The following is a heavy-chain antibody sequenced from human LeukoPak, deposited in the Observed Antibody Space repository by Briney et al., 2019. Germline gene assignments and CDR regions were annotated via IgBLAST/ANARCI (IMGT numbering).Heavy chain of an antibody. V-gene: IGHV4-59*07. CDR1: GASISSNY. D-gene: IGHD6-13*01. CDR3: ARVQQQLLPFDY. CDR2: IYYSGST. J-gene: IGHJ4*02. Sequence: SPTLSLTCSLSGASISSNYWSWIRHPPGKGREWIGNIYYSGSTNYNPSLKSRVTISVDTSKNQFSLKLSSVTAADTAVYYCARVQQQLLPFDYWGQGILVTVSS.